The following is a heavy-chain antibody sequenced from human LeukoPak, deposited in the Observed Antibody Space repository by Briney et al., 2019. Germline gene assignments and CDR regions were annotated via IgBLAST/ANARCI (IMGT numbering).Heavy chain of an antibody. D-gene: IGHD2-2*01. CDR2: IYYSGST. Sequence: SETLSLTCTVSGGSISSSSYYWGWIRQPPGKGLEWIGSIYYSGSTYYNPSLKSRVTISVDRSKNQFSLKLSSVTAADTAVYYCARLVVVPAFGAFDIWGQGTMVTVSS. CDR1: GGSISSSSYY. CDR3: ARLVVVPAFGAFDI. V-gene: IGHV4-39*07. J-gene: IGHJ3*02.